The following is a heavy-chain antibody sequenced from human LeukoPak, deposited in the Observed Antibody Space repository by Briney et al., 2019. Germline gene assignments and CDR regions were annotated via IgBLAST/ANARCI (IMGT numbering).Heavy chain of an antibody. V-gene: IGHV3-53*01. J-gene: IGHJ4*02. CDR3: ARDWFGYFDY. CDR1: GFTFSSYS. CDR2: IYSGGST. Sequence: GGSLRLSCAASGFTFSSYSMNWVRQAPGKGLEWVSVIYSGGSTYYADSVKGRFTISRDNSKNTLYLQMNSLRAEDTAVYYCARDWFGYFDYWGQGTLVTVSS. D-gene: IGHD3-10*01.